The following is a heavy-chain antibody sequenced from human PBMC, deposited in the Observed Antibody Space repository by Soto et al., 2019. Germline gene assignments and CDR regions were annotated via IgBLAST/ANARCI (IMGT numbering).Heavy chain of an antibody. Sequence: GGSLRLCCASSGFTFSSYAMHWVRQAPGTGLEWVTIISSDGSNKYYADSVKGRFTISRDNSKSTLYLQMNSLRPEDTAVYYCARQSSSSFWYFDYWGQGTLVTVSS. CDR3: ARQSSSSFWYFDY. J-gene: IGHJ4*02. CDR2: ISSDGSNK. D-gene: IGHD6-13*01. V-gene: IGHV3-30-3*01. CDR1: GFTFSSYA.